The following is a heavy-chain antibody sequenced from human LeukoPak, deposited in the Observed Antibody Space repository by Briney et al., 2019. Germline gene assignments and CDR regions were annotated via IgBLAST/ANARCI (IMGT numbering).Heavy chain of an antibody. CDR3: ARHVVPAAPNWFDP. D-gene: IGHD2-2*01. CDR2: IYYSGST. V-gene: IGHV4-39*01. CDR1: GGSISSGSYY. Sequence: SETLSLTCTVPGGSISSGSYYWRWIRQPPGGGLGWIVWIYYSGSTYYNPSLKSRVTIAVDTSKHQFSLQLSSVTAADTAVYYCARHVVPAAPNWFDPWGQGTLVTVSP. J-gene: IGHJ5*02.